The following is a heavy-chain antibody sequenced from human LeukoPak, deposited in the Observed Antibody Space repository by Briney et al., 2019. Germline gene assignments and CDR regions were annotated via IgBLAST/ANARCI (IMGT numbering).Heavy chain of an antibody. J-gene: IGHJ6*02. CDR3: ARVDDSSGYYSLRYYYYGMDV. CDR1: GFIFRGYG. Sequence: PGGSLRLSCAASGFIFRGYGMNWVRQAPGKGLEWVSSISSSSSYIYYADSVKGRFTISRDNAKNSLYLQMNSLRAEDTAVYYCARVDDSSGYYSLRYYYYGMDVWGQGTTVTVSS. CDR2: ISSSSSYI. V-gene: IGHV3-21*01. D-gene: IGHD3-22*01.